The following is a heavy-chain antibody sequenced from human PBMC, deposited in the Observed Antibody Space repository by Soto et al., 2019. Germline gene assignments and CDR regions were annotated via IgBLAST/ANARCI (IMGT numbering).Heavy chain of an antibody. Sequence: GGSLRLSCAASGFTFSSFWMIWIRQAPGKGLEWVASTNEDGSGKYYVDSLKGRFTISRDNARNSLYLQMDSLRADDTAVYYCAKDGGYYRLDYWGRGTLVTVSS. CDR3: AKDGGYYRLDY. V-gene: IGHV3-7*01. J-gene: IGHJ4*02. CDR1: GFTFSSFW. CDR2: TNEDGSGK. D-gene: IGHD3-16*01.